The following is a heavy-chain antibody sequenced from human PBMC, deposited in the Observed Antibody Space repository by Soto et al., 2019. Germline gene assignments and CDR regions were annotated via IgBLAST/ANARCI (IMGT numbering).Heavy chain of an antibody. J-gene: IGHJ4*02. CDR3: AKAWGIDY. CDR2: ISGSGSST. Sequence: EVQLLESGGGLVEPGGSRRLSCAASGFTFSSDTMSWVRQAPGKGLEWVSTISGSGSSTYSADSVKGRFTISRDNPKNTLYLQMNSLGDEDTAIYYCAKAWGIDYWGQGTLVTVSS. CDR1: GFTFSSDT. D-gene: IGHD7-27*01. V-gene: IGHV3-23*01.